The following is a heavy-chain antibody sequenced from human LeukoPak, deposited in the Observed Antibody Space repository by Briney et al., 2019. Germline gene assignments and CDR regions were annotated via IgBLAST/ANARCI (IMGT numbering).Heavy chain of an antibody. Sequence: GSVKVSCQASGYPFPIYGISWVRQAPGQGLEWMGWISAYNGNTNYAQKLQGRVTMTTDTSTSTAYMELRSLRSDDTAVYYCARASSTVTTLFDYWGQGTLVTVSS. CDR3: ARASSTVTTLFDY. D-gene: IGHD4-17*01. J-gene: IGHJ4*02. CDR1: GYPFPIYG. V-gene: IGHV1-18*01. CDR2: ISAYNGNT.